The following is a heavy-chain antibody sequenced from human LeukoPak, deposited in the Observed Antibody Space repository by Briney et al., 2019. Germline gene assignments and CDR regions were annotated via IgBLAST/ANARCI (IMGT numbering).Heavy chain of an antibody. J-gene: IGHJ6*02. D-gene: IGHD3-16*01. CDR2: INHSGST. CDR3: ARGLTFLYGMDV. Sequence: SETLSLTCAVYGGSFSGYYWSWIRQPPGKGLEWIGEINHSGSTNYNPSLKSRVTISVDTSKNQFSLKLSSVTAADTAVYYCARGLTFLYGMDVWGQGTTVTVSS. V-gene: IGHV4-34*01. CDR1: GGSFSGYY.